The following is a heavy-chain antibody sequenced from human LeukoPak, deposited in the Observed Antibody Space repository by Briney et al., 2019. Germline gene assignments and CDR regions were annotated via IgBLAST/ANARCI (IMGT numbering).Heavy chain of an antibody. J-gene: IGHJ4*02. V-gene: IGHV1-2*02. CDR1: GYTFTGYY. Sequence: ASVKVSCKASGYTFTGYYMHWVRQAPGQGLEWMGWINPNSGGTNYAQKFQGRVTITADKSTSTAYMELSSLRSEDTAVYYCARDHVDSSRTLDYWGQGTLVTVSS. CDR3: ARDHVDSSRTLDY. CDR2: INPNSGGT. D-gene: IGHD6-6*01.